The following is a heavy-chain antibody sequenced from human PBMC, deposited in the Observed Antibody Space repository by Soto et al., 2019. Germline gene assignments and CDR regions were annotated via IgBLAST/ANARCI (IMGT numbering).Heavy chain of an antibody. V-gene: IGHV4-34*01. J-gene: IGHJ4*02. CDR3: ARDRGYSYGYPKSSPVFFLDY. Sequence: SETLSLTCAVYGESFSGYYWSWIRQPPGKGLEWIGEINHSGSTNYNPSLKSRVTISVDTSKNQFSLKLSSVTAADTAVYYCARDRGYSYGYPKSSPVFFLDYWGQGTLVTVSS. D-gene: IGHD5-18*01. CDR1: GESFSGYY. CDR2: INHSGST.